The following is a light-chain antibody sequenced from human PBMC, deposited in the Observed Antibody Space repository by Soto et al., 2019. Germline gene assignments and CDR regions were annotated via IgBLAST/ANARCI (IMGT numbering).Light chain of an antibody. CDR1: SSNIGSNT. CDR2: NND. CDR3: AVWDDSLNGWV. Sequence: QSVLTQAPSASGTPGQRVTISCSGTSSNIGSNTVNWYQQLPGTAPKLLIYNNDQRPSGVPDRFSGSKSGTSASLAIGGLQFEDEADYYCAVWDDSLNGWVFGGGTKLTVL. V-gene: IGLV1-44*01. J-gene: IGLJ3*02.